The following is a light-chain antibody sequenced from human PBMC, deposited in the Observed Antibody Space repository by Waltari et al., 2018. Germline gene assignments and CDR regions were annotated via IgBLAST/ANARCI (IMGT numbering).Light chain of an antibody. J-gene: IGLJ1*01. CDR3: AAWDDSLSVSYV. V-gene: IGLV1-47*01. Sequence: QSVLTQPPSASGTPGQTVTISCSGTNSNIGRNSVFWYQQLPGTAPKLLTYRSKQRPSGVPDRCSGSKSGTSASLAISGLRSEDEADYYCAAWDDSLSVSYVFGSGTKVTV. CDR2: RSK. CDR1: NSNIGRNS.